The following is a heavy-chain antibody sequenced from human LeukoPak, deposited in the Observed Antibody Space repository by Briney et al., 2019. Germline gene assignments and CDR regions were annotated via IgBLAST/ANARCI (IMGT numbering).Heavy chain of an antibody. V-gene: IGHV1-69*13. Sequence: SVKVSCKASGGTFSSYAISWVRQAPGQGLEWMGGIILIFGTANYAQKFQGRVTITADESTSTAYMELSSLRSDDTAVYYCARAYCSSTSCCRAFDYWGQGTLVTVSS. CDR2: IILIFGTA. CDR3: ARAYCSSTSCCRAFDY. J-gene: IGHJ4*02. CDR1: GGTFSSYA. D-gene: IGHD2-2*01.